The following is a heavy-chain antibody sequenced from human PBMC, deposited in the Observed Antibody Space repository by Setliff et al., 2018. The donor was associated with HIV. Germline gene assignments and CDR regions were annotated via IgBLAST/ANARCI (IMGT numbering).Heavy chain of an antibody. J-gene: IGHJ5*02. CDR1: GYTFTSYY. Sequence: ASVKVSCKASGYTFTSYYMNWVRQAPGQGLEWMGIINTVNGNTKYSQKFQGRVTITRDTSASTVYMELSSLRSGDTAVYYCARDLNSGDYPHWFDPWGQGTLVTVSS. CDR3: ARDLNSGDYPHWFDP. V-gene: IGHV1-3*04. D-gene: IGHD4-17*01. CDR2: INTVNGNT.